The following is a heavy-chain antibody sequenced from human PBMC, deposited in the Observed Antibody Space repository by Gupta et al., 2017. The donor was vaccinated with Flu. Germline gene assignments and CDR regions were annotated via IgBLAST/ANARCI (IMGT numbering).Heavy chain of an antibody. CDR3: AKAQWEAWIIAQ. CDR2: ISNSGNKT. Sequence: EVQLLGSGGGLAQAGGSLRLACAAPGFFFQNLAMIWGRQAQGKGLEWVSGISNSGNKTHYADSVKCRFTISRDNSKDTLFLQMDSLTAEDTAVYYCAKAQWEAWIIAQWGQGHLVTVSS. D-gene: IGHD1-26*01. J-gene: IGHJ4*01. V-gene: IGHV3-23*01. CDR1: GFFFQNLA.